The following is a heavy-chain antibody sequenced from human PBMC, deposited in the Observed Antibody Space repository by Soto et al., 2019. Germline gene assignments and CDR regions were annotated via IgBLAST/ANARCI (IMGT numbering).Heavy chain of an antibody. J-gene: IGHJ3*02. D-gene: IGHD2-2*01. Sequence: SVKVSCKASGGTFSSYAISWVRQAPGQGLEWMGGIIPIFGTANYAQKFQGRVTITADESTSTAYMELSSLRSEDTAVYYCARWGAGVVVPAAPDAFDIWGQGTMVTVSS. CDR2: IIPIFGTA. CDR1: GGTFSSYA. CDR3: ARWGAGVVVPAAPDAFDI. V-gene: IGHV1-69*13.